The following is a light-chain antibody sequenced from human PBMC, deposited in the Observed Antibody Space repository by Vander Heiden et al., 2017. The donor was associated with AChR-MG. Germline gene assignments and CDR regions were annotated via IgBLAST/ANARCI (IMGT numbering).Light chain of an antibody. V-gene: IGLV6-57*02. CDR2: EDN. CDR1: SGSIDSNY. CDR3: HSYDSSNWV. J-gene: IGLJ3*02. Sequence: NFLLPQPPYVSESPGKTVTISCTGSSGSIDSNYVQWYQQRPGSAPTTVIYEDNQRPTGVPDRFAGSIDSSSNSAPLTIAGRKSEDEADYYCHSYDSSNWVFGGGTKLTVL.